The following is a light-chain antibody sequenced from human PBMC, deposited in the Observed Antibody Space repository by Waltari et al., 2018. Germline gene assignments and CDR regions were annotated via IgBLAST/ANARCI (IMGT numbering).Light chain of an antibody. CDR3: YSSDSTGLRV. V-gene: IGLV3-10*01. CDR2: EDT. Sequence: YELTQPPSVSVSPGQTARITCSGHELPRKYAYWFQQKSGQAPRLVMYEDTKRPSGIPERFSGSSSGTVATWTISGAQVDDEADYYCYSSDSTGLRVFGGGTTVVVL. J-gene: IGLJ1*01. CDR1: ELPRKY.